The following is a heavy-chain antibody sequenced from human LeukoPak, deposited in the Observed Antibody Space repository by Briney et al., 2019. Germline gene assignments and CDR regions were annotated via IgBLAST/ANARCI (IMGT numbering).Heavy chain of an antibody. D-gene: IGHD5-24*01. CDR1: GFTFSSYW. CDR3: VREARESGGFDY. Sequence: GGSLRLSCAGSGFTFSSYWMTWVRQAPGKGLEWVANIKQDGSEKYYVDSVKGRFTISRDNAKNSLYLQMNSLRAEVTAVYYCVREARESGGFDYWGQGTLVTVSS. V-gene: IGHV3-7*01. CDR2: IKQDGSEK. J-gene: IGHJ4*02.